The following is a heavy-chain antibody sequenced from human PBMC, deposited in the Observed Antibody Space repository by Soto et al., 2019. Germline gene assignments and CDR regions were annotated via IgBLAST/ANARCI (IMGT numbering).Heavy chain of an antibody. J-gene: IGHJ3*02. CDR3: ARDTGGGSGSYRDAFDI. CDR2: IYSGGST. D-gene: IGHD3-10*01. V-gene: IGHV3-66*01. CDR1: GFTVSSNY. Sequence: GGSLRLSCAASGFTVSSNYMSWVRQAPGKGLEWVSVIYSGGSTYYADSVKGRFTISRDNSKNTLYLQMNSLRADDTAVYYCARDTGGGSGSYRDAFDIWGQGTMVTVSS.